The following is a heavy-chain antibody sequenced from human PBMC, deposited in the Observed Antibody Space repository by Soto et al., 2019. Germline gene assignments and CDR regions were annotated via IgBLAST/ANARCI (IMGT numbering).Heavy chain of an antibody. CDR2: ISSSSSTI. Sequence: GGSLRLSCAASGFTFSSYSMNWVRQAPGKGLEWVSYISSSSSTIYYADSVKGRFTISRDNAKNSLYLQMNSLRAEDTAVYYCARGGGYDNLGDYFDYWGQGTLVTVSS. CDR3: ARGGGYDNLGDYFDY. CDR1: GFTFSSYS. D-gene: IGHD5-12*01. J-gene: IGHJ4*02. V-gene: IGHV3-48*01.